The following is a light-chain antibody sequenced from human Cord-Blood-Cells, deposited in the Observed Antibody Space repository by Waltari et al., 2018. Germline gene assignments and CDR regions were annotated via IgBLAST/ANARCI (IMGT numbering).Light chain of an antibody. CDR2: SNN. J-gene: IGLJ3*02. CDR1: HTHIGRKP. V-gene: IGLV1-44*01. CDR3: AAWDDSLNGWV. Sequence: SVLTQPPSASGPPWPRVPRPCSGTHTHIGRKPVNAYQQTRGTGPQLLIYSNNQRPSGVPDRCSGSKSGTSASLAISGLQSEDEADYYCAAWDDSLNGWVFGGGTKLTVL.